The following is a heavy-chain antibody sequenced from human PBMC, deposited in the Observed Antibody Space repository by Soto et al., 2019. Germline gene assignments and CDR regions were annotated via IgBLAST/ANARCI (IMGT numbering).Heavy chain of an antibody. J-gene: IGHJ6*02. CDR2: IYHSGST. Sequence: SQTLSVTCAVSGYCISSGYYWGWIRQPPGKGLEWIGSIYHSGSTYYNPSLKSRVTISVDTSKNQFSLKLSSVTAADTAVYYCAREQLRPCYGMDVWGQGTTVTVSS. CDR1: GYCISSGYY. V-gene: IGHV4-38-2*02. CDR3: AREQLRPCYGMDV. D-gene: IGHD3-16*01.